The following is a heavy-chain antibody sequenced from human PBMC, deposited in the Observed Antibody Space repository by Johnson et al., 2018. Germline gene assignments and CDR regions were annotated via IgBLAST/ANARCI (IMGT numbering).Heavy chain of an antibody. CDR2: IYYSGST. D-gene: IGHD1/OR15-1a*01. Sequence: QVQLQESGPGLVKPSETLSLTCSVSGGSISRYYWSWIRQPPGKGLEWLGYIYYSGSTNSNPSLMSRVTISVETSRTKFSLKLGSVTAADTAVYYCARVRYNWNKESAASLNEAVDVWGRGTMVTVSS. V-gene: IGHV4-59*01. CDR1: GGSISRYY. J-gene: IGHJ3*01. CDR3: ARVRYNWNKESAASLNEAVDV.